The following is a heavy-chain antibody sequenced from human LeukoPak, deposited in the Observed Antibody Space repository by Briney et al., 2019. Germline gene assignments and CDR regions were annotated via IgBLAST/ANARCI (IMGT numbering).Heavy chain of an antibody. CDR2: IYPGDSDT. J-gene: IGHJ5*02. CDR1: GYTFTSYW. D-gene: IGHD1-26*01. Sequence: GESLKISCKGSGYTFTSYWIGWVRQMPGKGLEWMGIIYPGDSDTRYSPSFQGQVTISADKSISTAYLRWSSLKASDSAIYYCARAASYSSLRYNWFDPWGQGTLVSISS. CDR3: ARAASYSSLRYNWFDP. V-gene: IGHV5-51*01.